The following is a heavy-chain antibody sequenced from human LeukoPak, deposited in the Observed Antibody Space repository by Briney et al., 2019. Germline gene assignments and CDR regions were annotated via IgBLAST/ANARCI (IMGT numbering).Heavy chain of an antibody. D-gene: IGHD7-27*01. V-gene: IGHV4-39*07. CDR3: ASRFRNWANRKTYYFDY. CDR1: GGSISSSSYY. CDR2: IYYSGST. Sequence: SETLSLTCTVSGGSISSSSYYWGWIRQPPGKGLEWIGSIYYSGSTYYNPSLKSRVTISVDTSKNQFSLKLSSVTAADTAVYYCASRFRNWANRKTYYFDYWGQGTLVTVSS. J-gene: IGHJ4*02.